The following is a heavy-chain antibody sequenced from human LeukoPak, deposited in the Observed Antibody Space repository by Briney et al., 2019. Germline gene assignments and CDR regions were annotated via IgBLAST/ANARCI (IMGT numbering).Heavy chain of an antibody. J-gene: IGHJ4*02. V-gene: IGHV4-39*01. CDR3: GRSSWIQLWSFDY. D-gene: IGHD5-18*01. CDR1: GGSISSSSYY. CDR2: IYYSGST. Sequence: SETLSLTCTVSGGSISSSSYYWGWIRQPPGKGLEWIGSIYYSGSTYYNPSLKSRVTISVDTSKNQFSLKLSSVTAADTAVYYCGRSSWIQLWSFDYWGQGTLVTVSS.